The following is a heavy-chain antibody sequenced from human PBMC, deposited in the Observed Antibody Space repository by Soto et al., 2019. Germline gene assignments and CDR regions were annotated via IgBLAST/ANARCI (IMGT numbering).Heavy chain of an antibody. D-gene: IGHD2-8*01. CDR3: TTTKGRLEPPTNDF. J-gene: IGHJ4*02. Sequence: EVQLVESGGGLVKPGGSLRLSCAGSGFTFSNAWRSGVRRAPGKGLEWVGRMKGGAYGGAIYYAAPVKGRFTISRDDSKNTLFLQMNNLRAEDTAVYSCTTTKGRLEPPTNDFWGQGTPVIVSS. CDR2: MKGGAYGGAI. CDR1: GFTFSNAW. V-gene: IGHV3-15*01.